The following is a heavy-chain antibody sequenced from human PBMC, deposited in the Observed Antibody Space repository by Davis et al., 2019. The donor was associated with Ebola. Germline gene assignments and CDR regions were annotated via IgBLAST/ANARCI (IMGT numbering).Heavy chain of an antibody. J-gene: IGHJ6*02. Sequence: SLKGRFTISRDNSKNTLYLQMNSLRTEDTAVYYCARGHSYGSMVYGLDVWGQGTTVTVSS. CDR3: ARGHSYGSMVYGLDV. D-gene: IGHD5-18*01. V-gene: IGHV3-30*01.